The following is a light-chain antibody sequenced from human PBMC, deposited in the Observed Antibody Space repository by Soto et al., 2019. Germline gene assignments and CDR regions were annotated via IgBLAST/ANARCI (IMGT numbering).Light chain of an antibody. CDR1: QGISNY. CDR2: GAS. V-gene: IGKV1-27*01. CDR3: QKYNSAPWT. J-gene: IGKJ1*01. Sequence: DIQMTQSPSSLSASVGDRVTITCRASQGISNYLAWYQQKPGKVPKLLIYGASTLQSGVPSRFSGAGSGTNFTLTISSPQSEDVATYYCQKYNSAPWTFGQGTKVDI.